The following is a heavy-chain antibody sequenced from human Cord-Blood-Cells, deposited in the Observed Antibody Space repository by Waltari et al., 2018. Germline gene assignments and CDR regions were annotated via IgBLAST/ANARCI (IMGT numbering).Heavy chain of an antibody. D-gene: IGHD3-3*02. CDR1: GGPISSGGYY. V-gene: IGHV4-31*03. CDR2: IYYSGST. CDR3: ARAGEGHFLFDY. J-gene: IGHJ4*02. Sequence: QVQLQESGPGLVKPSQTLSLTCTVSGGPISSGGYYWCWIRQHPGKGLEWIGYIYYSGSTYYNPSLKSRVTISVDTSKNQFSLKLSSVTAADTAVYYCARAGEGHFLFDYWGQGTLVTVSS.